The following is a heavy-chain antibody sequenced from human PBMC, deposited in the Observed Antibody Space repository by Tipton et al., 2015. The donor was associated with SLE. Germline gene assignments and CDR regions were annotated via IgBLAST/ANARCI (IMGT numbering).Heavy chain of an antibody. D-gene: IGHD1-26*01. CDR3: ARWEVLDWYFDY. V-gene: IGHV4-34*01. J-gene: IGHJ4*02. CDR1: GGSFSGYY. CDR2: IDHSGTT. Sequence: TLSLTCAVYGGSFSGYYWSWIRQPPGKGLEWIGEIDHSGTTNFNPSLQSRVTMSVDKSKNQFSLRLSSVTAADTAVYYCARWEVLDWYFDYWGQGTLVTVSS.